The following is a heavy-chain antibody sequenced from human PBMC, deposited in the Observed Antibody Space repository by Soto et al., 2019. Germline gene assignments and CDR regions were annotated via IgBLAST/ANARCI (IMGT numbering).Heavy chain of an antibody. J-gene: IGHJ4*02. CDR3: AKGSDSSSTEDY. CDR2: ISGNGVST. Sequence: PGGSLRLSCAASGFTFTSCAMTWVRQAPGKGLEWVSSISGNGVSTYYADSVKGRFAISRDNSKNTLYLQMNILRADDTAVYYCAKGSDSSSTEDYWGQGTLVTVSS. CDR1: GFTFTSCA. V-gene: IGHV3-23*01. D-gene: IGHD6-13*01.